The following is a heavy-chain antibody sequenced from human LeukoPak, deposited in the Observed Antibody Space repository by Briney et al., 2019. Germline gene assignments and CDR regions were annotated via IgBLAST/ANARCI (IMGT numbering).Heavy chain of an antibody. CDR3: ARGSTSRGSGSYFDY. J-gene: IGHJ4*02. V-gene: IGHV1-8*01. CDR1: GYTFTSYD. D-gene: IGHD3-10*01. CDR2: MNPNSGNT. Sequence: GASVKVSCKASGYTFTSYDINWVRQAPGQGLEWMGWMNPNSGNTGYAQKFQGRVTMTRNTSISTAYMELSSLRSEDTAVYYCARGSTSRGSGSYFDYWGQGTLVTVSS.